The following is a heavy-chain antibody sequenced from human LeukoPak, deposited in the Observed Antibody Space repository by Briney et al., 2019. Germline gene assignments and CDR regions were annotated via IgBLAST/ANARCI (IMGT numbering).Heavy chain of an antibody. CDR1: GFTFDDYG. Sequence: GGSLRLSCAASGFTFDDYGMSWVRQAPGKGLEWVSGINWNGGSTGYADSVKGRFTISRDNAKNSLYLQMNSLRAEDTALYYCAGLAGTGHYYYYMDVWGKGTTVTVSS. CDR2: INWNGGST. CDR3: AGLAGTGHYYYYMDV. J-gene: IGHJ6*03. V-gene: IGHV3-20*04. D-gene: IGHD6-19*01.